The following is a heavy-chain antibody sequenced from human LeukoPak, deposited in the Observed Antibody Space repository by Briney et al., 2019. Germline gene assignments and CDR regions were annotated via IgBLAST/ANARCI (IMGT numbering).Heavy chain of an antibody. CDR1: GYSISSGYY. V-gene: IGHV4-38-2*02. CDR3: ARETYYDFWSLDSYYYYYMDV. D-gene: IGHD3-3*01. J-gene: IGHJ6*03. CDR2: IYHSGST. Sequence: SETLSLTCIVSGYSISSGYYWGWIRQPPGKGLEWIGSIYHSGSTYYNPSLKSRVTISVDTSKNQFSLKLSSVTAADTAVYYCARETYYDFWSLDSYYYYYMDVWGKGTTVTVSS.